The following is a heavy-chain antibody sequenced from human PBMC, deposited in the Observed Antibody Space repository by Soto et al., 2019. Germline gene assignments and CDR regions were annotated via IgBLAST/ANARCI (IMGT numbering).Heavy chain of an antibody. J-gene: IGHJ4*02. CDR1: GFFFGREA. V-gene: IGHV3-30-3*01. CDR2: ISYDESNK. D-gene: IGHD1-26*01. Sequence: PGGSLRLSCAGSGFFFGREAMHWVRQSPGKGLEWVAAISYDESNKAYAESVKGRFTISRDNAKNSVYLQIDSLRADDTAVYYCARDLLYYKFFDYWGQGTLVTVSS. CDR3: ARDLLYYKFFDY.